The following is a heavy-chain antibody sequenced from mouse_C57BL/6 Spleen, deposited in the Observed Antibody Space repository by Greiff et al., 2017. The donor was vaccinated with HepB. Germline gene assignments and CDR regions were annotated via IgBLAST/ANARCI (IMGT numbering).Heavy chain of an antibody. Sequence: VMLVESGPGLVQPSQSLSITCTVSGFSLTSYGVHWVRQSPGKGLEWLGVIWSGGSTDYNAAFISRLSISKDNSKSQVFFKMNSLQADDTAIYYCARNHGSSLDYWGQGTTLTVSS. D-gene: IGHD1-1*01. V-gene: IGHV2-2*01. J-gene: IGHJ2*01. CDR1: GFSLTSYG. CDR3: ARNHGSSLDY. CDR2: IWSGGST.